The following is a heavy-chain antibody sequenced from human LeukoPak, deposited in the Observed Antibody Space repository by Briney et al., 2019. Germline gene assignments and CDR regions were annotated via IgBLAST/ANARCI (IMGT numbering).Heavy chain of an antibody. J-gene: IGHJ6*03. CDR1: GGPISSHY. D-gene: IGHD3-3*01. CDR3: ARGLNYDFWSGYSPTYYYYYYMDV. Sequence: SETLSLTCTVSGGPISSHYWSWIRQPPGKGLEWIGYIYYSGSTNYNPSLKSRVTISVDTSKNQFSLKLSSVTAADTAVYYCARGLNYDFWSGYSPTYYYYYYMDVWGKGTTVTVSS. CDR2: IYYSGST. V-gene: IGHV4-59*11.